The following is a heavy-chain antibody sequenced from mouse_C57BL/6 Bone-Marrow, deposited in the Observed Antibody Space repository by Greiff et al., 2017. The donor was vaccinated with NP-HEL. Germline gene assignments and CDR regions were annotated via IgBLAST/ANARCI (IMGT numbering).Heavy chain of an antibody. D-gene: IGHD1-1*01. V-gene: IGHV1-64*01. J-gene: IGHJ3*01. CDR2: IHPNSGST. CDR1: GYTFTSYW. Sequence: QVQLQQPGAELVKPGASVKLSCKASGYTFTSYWMHWVKQRPGQGLEWIGMIHPNSGSTNYNEKFKSKATLTVDKSSSTAYMQPSSLTSEDSAVYYGAPLYYYGSSPFAYGGQGTLVTVSA. CDR3: APLYYYGSSPFAY.